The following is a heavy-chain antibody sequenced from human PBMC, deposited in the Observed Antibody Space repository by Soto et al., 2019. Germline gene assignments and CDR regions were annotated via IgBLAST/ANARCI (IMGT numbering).Heavy chain of an antibody. Sequence: WETLSLTSTVPGRSFSRYYWRWTRKSTGKGMEWIGYIYYGGSTNYTPSLKSRVTISVDTSKNQFSLKLSSVTAADTAVYYCARHHDSWGQGTLVTVSS. V-gene: IGHV4-59*08. CDR3: ARHHDS. CDR2: IYYGGST. CDR1: GRSFSRYY. J-gene: IGHJ4*02.